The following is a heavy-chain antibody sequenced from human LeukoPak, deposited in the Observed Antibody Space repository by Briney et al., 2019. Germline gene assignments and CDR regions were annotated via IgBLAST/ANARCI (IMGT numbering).Heavy chain of an antibody. V-gene: IGHV4-59*12. CDR3: ARDYSPYGDYGDHLFDY. Sequence: SETLSLTCTVSGGSISSYYWNWIRQPPGKGLEWIGYIFYSGRTNYNPSLKSRVTMSVDTSKNQFSLKLSSVTAADTAVYYCARDYSPYGDYGDHLFDYWGQGTLVTVSS. CDR2: IFYSGRT. CDR1: GGSISSYY. J-gene: IGHJ4*02. D-gene: IGHD4-17*01.